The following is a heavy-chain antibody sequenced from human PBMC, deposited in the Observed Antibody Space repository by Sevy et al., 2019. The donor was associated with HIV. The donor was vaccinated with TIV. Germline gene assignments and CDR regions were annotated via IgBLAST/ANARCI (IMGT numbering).Heavy chain of an antibody. D-gene: IGHD2-2*01. J-gene: IGHJ4*02. Sequence: ASVKVSCKVSGYTLTELSMHWVRQAPGKGLEWMGGFDPEDGETIYAQKFQGRVTMTEDTSTDTAYMELRSLRSEDTAVYYCATDPGCSSTSCYEFDYWGQGTLVTVSS. CDR3: ATDPGCSSTSCYEFDY. CDR2: FDPEDGET. V-gene: IGHV1-24*01. CDR1: GYTLTELS.